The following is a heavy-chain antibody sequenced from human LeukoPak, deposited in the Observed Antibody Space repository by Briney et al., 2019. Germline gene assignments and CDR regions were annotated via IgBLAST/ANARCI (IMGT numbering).Heavy chain of an antibody. CDR1: GFIFSSNR. D-gene: IGHD4-17*01. Sequence: PGGSLRLSCAASGFIFSSNRMHWVRQPPGKGLVWVSRINSDGSSTSYADSVKGRFTISRDNAKNTLYLQMNSLRAEDTAVYYCARETTVTGCFDPWGQGTLVTVSS. CDR3: ARETTVTGCFDP. CDR2: INSDGSST. V-gene: IGHV3-74*01. J-gene: IGHJ5*02.